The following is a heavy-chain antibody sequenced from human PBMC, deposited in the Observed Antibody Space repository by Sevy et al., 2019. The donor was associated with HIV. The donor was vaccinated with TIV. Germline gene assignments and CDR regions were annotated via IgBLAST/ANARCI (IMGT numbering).Heavy chain of an antibody. Sequence: GGSLRLSCAASGFIFSDYGMHWVRQAPGKGLEWVAFIHYDRVNKYYANSVQGRFTISTDNSKDTLYLQMNSLRSEDTAVYYCVKGYDSVGYYPPYWGQGTLVTVSS. J-gene: IGHJ4*02. CDR3: VKGYDSVGYYPPY. V-gene: IGHV3-30*02. D-gene: IGHD3-3*01. CDR1: GFIFSDYG. CDR2: IHYDRVNK.